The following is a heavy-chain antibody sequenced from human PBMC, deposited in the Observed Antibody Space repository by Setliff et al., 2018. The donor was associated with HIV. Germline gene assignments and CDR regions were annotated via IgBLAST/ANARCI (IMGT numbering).Heavy chain of an antibody. CDR3: ARVGSYDFWSGLYYYYYYMDV. V-gene: IGHV7-4-1*02. Sequence: ASVKVSCKASGYTFTSYAMNWVRQAPGQGLDWMGWINTNTGNPAYAQGFTGRFVFSLDTSVSTAYLRISSLKAEDTAVYYCARVGSYDFWSGLYYYYYYMDVWGKGTTVTVSS. J-gene: IGHJ6*03. CDR2: INTNTGNP. D-gene: IGHD3-3*01. CDR1: GYTFTSYA.